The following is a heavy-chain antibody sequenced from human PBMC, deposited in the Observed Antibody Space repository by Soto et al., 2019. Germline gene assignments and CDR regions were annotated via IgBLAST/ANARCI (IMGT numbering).Heavy chain of an antibody. V-gene: IGHV1-18*01. CDR2: ISPYTGNT. CDR1: GYIFVNYG. J-gene: IGHJ6*02. CDR3: VMVDNYVTPTPQDV. Sequence: QVQLVQSGDEVKKPGASVKVSCKASGYIFVNYGIAWVRQAPRQGLEWMGWISPYTGNTHSASKVQGRLTMTTDTXSSTAYMALGRLTSDDTAVYYCVMVDNYVTPTPQDVWGQGTTVTVSS. D-gene: IGHD3-16*01.